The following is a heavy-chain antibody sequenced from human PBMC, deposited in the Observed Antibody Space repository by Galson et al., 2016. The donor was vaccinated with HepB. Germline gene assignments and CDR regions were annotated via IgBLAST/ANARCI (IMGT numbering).Heavy chain of an antibody. CDR2: INSDGGNT. Sequence: FLRLSCAASGFTFSSYWMHWVRRAPGKGLEWVSRINSDGGNTIYADSVKGRFTISRDNAKNTLYLQINSLRAEDTAVHYCAASRYSIGCSLWGQGTLVPVSP. D-gene: IGHD6-19*01. CDR1: GFTFSSYW. CDR3: AASRYSIGCSL. V-gene: IGHV3-74*01. J-gene: IGHJ4*02.